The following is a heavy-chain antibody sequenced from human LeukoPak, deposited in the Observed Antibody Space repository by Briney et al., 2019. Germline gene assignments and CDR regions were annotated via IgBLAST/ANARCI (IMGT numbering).Heavy chain of an antibody. CDR1: GGTFSSYA. CDR2: IIPIFGTA. V-gene: IGHV1-69*13. J-gene: IGHJ4*02. Sequence: GASVKVSCKASGGTFSSYAISWVRQASGQGLEWMGGIIPIFGTANYAQKFQGRVTITADESTSTAYMELSSLRSEDTAVYYCARDRGAAAGTGIDYWGQGTLVTVSS. CDR3: ARDRGAAAGTGIDY. D-gene: IGHD6-13*01.